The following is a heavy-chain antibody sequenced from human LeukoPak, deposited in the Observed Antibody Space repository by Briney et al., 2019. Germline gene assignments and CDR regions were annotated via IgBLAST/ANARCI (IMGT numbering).Heavy chain of an antibody. CDR3: ARADCSSTSCHLPFDY. J-gene: IGHJ4*02. CDR1: GFIFSDYS. D-gene: IGHD2-2*01. Sequence: PGGSLRLSCAASGFIFSDYSMNWVRQAPGKGLEWVAVISYDGSNKYYADSVKGRFTISRDNSKNTLYLQMNSLRAEDTAVYYCARADCSSTSCHLPFDYWGQGTLVTVSS. CDR2: ISYDGSNK. V-gene: IGHV3-30*05.